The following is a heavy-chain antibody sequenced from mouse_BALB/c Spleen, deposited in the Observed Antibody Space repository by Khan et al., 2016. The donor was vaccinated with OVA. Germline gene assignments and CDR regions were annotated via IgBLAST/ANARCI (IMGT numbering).Heavy chain of an antibody. CDR2: IWAGGST. CDR3: ARNRESDYFGY. V-gene: IGHV2-9*02. Sequence: QVQLKQSGPGLVAPSQSLSITCTVSGFSLTSYGIHWVRQPPGKSLEWLGIIWAGGSTNYNSALMSSMSTSNDNSRSKVFLKMNSLRTDDTAMYFCARNRESDYFGYGGQGTTLTVSS. CDR1: GFSLTSYG. J-gene: IGHJ2*01.